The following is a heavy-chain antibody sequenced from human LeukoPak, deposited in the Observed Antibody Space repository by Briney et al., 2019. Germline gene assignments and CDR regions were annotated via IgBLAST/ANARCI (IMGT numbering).Heavy chain of an antibody. CDR2: ISTSSSYI. J-gene: IGHJ6*03. Sequence: GGSLRLSCAASGFTFSSYSLNWVRQAPGKGLEWVSFISTSSSYIYYADSVKGRFTISRDNAKNSLYLQMNSLRAEDTAVYYCARLRLPYYYYYYMDVWGKGTTVTVSS. CDR1: GFTFSSYS. CDR3: ARLRLPYYYYYYMDV. V-gene: IGHV3-21*01.